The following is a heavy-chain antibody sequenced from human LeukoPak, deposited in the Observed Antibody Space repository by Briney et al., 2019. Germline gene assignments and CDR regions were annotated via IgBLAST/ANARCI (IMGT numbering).Heavy chain of an antibody. CDR1: GFTVSSNY. V-gene: IGHV3-53*01. J-gene: IGHJ4*02. Sequence: GGSLRLSCAASGFTVSSNYMSWVRQAPGKGLEWVSVIYSGGSTYYADSVKGRFTISRDNSKNTLYLQMNSLRAEDTAVYYCARIVVVTAITLFDYWGQGTLVTVSS. CDR3: ARIVVVTAITLFDY. D-gene: IGHD2-21*02. CDR2: IYSGGST.